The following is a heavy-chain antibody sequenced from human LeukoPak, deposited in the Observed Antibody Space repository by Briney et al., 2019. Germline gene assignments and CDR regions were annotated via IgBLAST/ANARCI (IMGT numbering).Heavy chain of an antibody. Sequence: GPLRLSCAASGFTVSSNYMSWVRQAPGKGLEWVSVIYSGGSTYYADSVKGRFTISRDNSKNTLYLQMNSLRAEDTAVYYCARTPPYSSSWYGGYFDYWGQGTLVTVSS. J-gene: IGHJ4*02. CDR1: GFTVSSNY. CDR3: ARTPPYSSSWYGGYFDY. D-gene: IGHD6-13*01. CDR2: IYSGGST. V-gene: IGHV3-53*01.